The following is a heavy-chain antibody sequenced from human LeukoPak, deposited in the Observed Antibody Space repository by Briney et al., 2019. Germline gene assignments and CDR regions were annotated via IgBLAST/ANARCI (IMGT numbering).Heavy chain of an antibody. V-gene: IGHV1-3*01. Sequence: GASVKVSCKASGYTFTNYAMQWVRQAPGQRLEWMGWINAGNGNTRYSQRFQGRVTITRDTSASTVYMEVTSLRSEDTAVYYCARGRCSSTSCAPWWFDPWGQGTLVTVSS. J-gene: IGHJ5*02. CDR2: INAGNGNT. D-gene: IGHD2-2*01. CDR3: ARGRCSSTSCAPWWFDP. CDR1: GYTFTNYA.